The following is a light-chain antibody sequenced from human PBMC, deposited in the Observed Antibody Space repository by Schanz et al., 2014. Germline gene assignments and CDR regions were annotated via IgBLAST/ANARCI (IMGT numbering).Light chain of an antibody. J-gene: IGLJ3*02. CDR1: GSDIGAYNR. V-gene: IGLV2-18*02. CDR3: CSLSADSTWV. Sequence: QSALTQPPSVSGSPGQSVTISCTGTGSDIGAYNRVSWYRQPPGSAPQVILYEVTNRPSGVPDRFSGSKSGNTASLTISGLQADDEADYHCCSLSADSTWVFGGGTKVTVL. CDR2: EVT.